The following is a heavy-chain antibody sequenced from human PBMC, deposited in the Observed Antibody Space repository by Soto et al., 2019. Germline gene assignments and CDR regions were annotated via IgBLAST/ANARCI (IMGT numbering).Heavy chain of an antibody. Sequence: ASLKVSCKASGYTFTGYYLHWVRQAPGQEPEWMGWINPNSGGTNFAQKFQGRVTMTRDTSIKTVYMELSRLRSDDTAVYYCARSIGFGGAYNYGMDVWGQGTTVTVSS. J-gene: IGHJ6*02. CDR1: GYTFTGYY. D-gene: IGHD3-10*01. V-gene: IGHV1-2*02. CDR2: INPNSGGT. CDR3: ARSIGFGGAYNYGMDV.